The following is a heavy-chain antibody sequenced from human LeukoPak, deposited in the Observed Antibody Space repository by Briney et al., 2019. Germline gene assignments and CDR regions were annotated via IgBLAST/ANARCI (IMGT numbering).Heavy chain of an antibody. D-gene: IGHD6-6*01. CDR2: INSDGSST. CDR3: ARGGVYSTSAVDY. Sequence: GGSLRLSCAASGFTFSSYWMHWVRHAPGKGLVWVSRINSDGSSTSYADSVKGRFTISRDNAKNTLYLQMNSLRAEDTAVYCCARGGVYSTSAVDYWGQGTLVTVSS. CDR1: GFTFSSYW. J-gene: IGHJ4*02. V-gene: IGHV3-74*01.